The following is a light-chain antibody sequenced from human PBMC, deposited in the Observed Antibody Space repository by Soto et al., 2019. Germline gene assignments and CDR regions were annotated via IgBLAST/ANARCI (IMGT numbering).Light chain of an antibody. CDR1: QSVSSY. CDR3: QQRSNWPPGT. CDR2: DAS. Sequence: EIVLTQSPATLSLSPGERATLSCRASQSVSSYLAWYQQKPGQAPRLLIYDASNRATGIPARFSGSGSGTDFTLTISSLEPVDFAVYYCQQRSNWPPGTFGPGTKVDIK. V-gene: IGKV3-11*01. J-gene: IGKJ3*01.